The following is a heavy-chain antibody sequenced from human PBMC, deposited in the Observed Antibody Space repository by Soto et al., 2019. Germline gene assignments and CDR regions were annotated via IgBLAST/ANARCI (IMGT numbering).Heavy chain of an antibody. CDR1: GGSFSCYY. J-gene: IGHJ6*02. CDR2: INHSGST. CDR3: ASRQNRGYNYYYYGMDV. Sequence: SETLSLTCAVYGGSFSCYYWSWIRQPPGKGLEWIGEINHSGSTNYNPSLKSRVTISVDTSKNQFSLKLSSVTAADTAVYYCASRQNRGYNYYYYGMDVWGQGTTVTVSS. D-gene: IGHD5-12*01. V-gene: IGHV4-34*01.